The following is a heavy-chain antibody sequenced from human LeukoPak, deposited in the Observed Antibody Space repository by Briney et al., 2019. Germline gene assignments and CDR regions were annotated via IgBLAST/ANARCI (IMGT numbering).Heavy chain of an antibody. CDR3: ASEVIVATIWGNWFDP. V-gene: IGHV4-31*03. J-gene: IGHJ5*02. CDR1: GGSISSGGYY. Sequence: SQTLSVTCTVSGGSISSGGYYWSWIRQHPGKGLEWIGYIYYSGSTYYNPSLKSRVTISVDTSKNQFSLKLSSVTAADTAVYYCASEVIVATIWGNWFDPWGQGTLVTVSS. D-gene: IGHD5-12*01. CDR2: IYYSGST.